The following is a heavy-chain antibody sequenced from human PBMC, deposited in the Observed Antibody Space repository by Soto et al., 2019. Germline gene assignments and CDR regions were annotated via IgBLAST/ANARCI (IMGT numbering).Heavy chain of an antibody. V-gene: IGHV1-2*04. Sequence: GASVKVSCKASGYTFTGYYMHWVRQAPGQGLEWMGWINPNSGGTNYAQKFQGWVTMTRDTSISTAYMELSRLRSDDTAVYYCARDRVLRFYYGSGTEHYYYYGMDVWGQGTTVTVSS. CDR2: INPNSGGT. CDR3: ARDRVLRFYYGSGTEHYYYYGMDV. CDR1: GYTFTGYY. D-gene: IGHD3-10*01. J-gene: IGHJ6*02.